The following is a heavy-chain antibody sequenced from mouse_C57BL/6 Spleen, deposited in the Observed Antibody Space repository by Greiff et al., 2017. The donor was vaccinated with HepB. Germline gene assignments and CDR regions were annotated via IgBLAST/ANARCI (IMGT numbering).Heavy chain of an antibody. J-gene: IGHJ4*01. CDR3: ARDYDGGNYYAMDY. V-gene: IGHV1-43*01. CDR2: INPSTGGT. CDR1: GYSFTGYY. Sequence: VQLQQSEPELVKPGASVKISCKASGYSFTGYYMHWVKQSSEKSLEWIGEINPSTGGTSYNQKFKGKATLTVDKSSSTAYMQLKSLTSEDSAVYYCARDYDGGNYYAMDYWGQGTSVTVSS. D-gene: IGHD2-4*01.